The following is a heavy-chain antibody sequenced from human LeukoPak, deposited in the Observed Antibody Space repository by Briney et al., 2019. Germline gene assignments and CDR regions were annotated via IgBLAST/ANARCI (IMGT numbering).Heavy chain of an antibody. CDR1: GFTFSSYW. Sequence: GGSLRLSCAASGFTFSSYWMSWVRQAPGKGLEWVANIKQDGSEKYYVDSGKGRFTISRDNAKNSLYLQMNSLRAEDTAVYYCARDGRAIFGVVNFDYWGQGTLVTVSS. V-gene: IGHV3-7*01. D-gene: IGHD3-3*01. CDR3: ARDGRAIFGVVNFDY. CDR2: IKQDGSEK. J-gene: IGHJ4*02.